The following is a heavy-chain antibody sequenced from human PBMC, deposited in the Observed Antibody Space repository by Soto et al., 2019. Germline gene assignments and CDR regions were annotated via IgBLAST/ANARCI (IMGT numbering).Heavy chain of an antibody. V-gene: IGHV1-8*01. CDR1: GYTFTSYD. D-gene: IGHD7-27*01. Sequence: ASVKVSCKASGYTFTSYDINWVRQATGQGLEWMGWMNPNSGNTGYAQKFQGRVTMTRNTSISTAYMELSSLRSEDTAVYYCVGASNWAPYYYYYMDVWGKGTTVTVSS. J-gene: IGHJ6*03. CDR3: VGASNWAPYYYYYMDV. CDR2: MNPNSGNT.